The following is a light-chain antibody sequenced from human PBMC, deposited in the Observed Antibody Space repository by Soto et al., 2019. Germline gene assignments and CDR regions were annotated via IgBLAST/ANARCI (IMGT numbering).Light chain of an antibody. CDR3: QQSYSLSWT. Sequence: DIQMTQSPSSLSASVGDRVTITCRASQSISSYLNWYQQKPGNAPKLLIYAASSLQSGVPSRFSGSGSGTDFTLTISSLQPEDFATYYCQQSYSLSWTFGQGTKVEIK. J-gene: IGKJ1*01. CDR2: AAS. CDR1: QSISSY. V-gene: IGKV1-39*01.